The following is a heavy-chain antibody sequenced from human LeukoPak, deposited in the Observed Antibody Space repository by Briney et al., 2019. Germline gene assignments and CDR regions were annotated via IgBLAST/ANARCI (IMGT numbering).Heavy chain of an antibody. Sequence: SETLSLTCAVYGGSFSGYYWSWIRQPPGKGLEWIGEINHSGSTNYNPSLKSRVTISVDTSKNQFSLVLSSVTAADTAVYFCARSGSYGNLDYWGQGTLVTVSS. CDR2: INHSGST. J-gene: IGHJ4*02. CDR1: GGSFSGYY. V-gene: IGHV4-34*01. CDR3: ARSGSYGNLDY. D-gene: IGHD5-18*01.